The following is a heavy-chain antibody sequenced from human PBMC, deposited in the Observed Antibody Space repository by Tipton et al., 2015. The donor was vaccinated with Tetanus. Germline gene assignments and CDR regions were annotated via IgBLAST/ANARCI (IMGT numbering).Heavy chain of an antibody. V-gene: IGHV1-2*02. CDR1: GYTFTGYY. Sequence: QVQLVQSGAELKKPGASLKVSCKASGYTFTGYYMYWVRQAPGQGLEWVGWIDPNSGGTIYAQNFQCRVTMTRDTSISTVYMERSRLRSDDTAVYYCARDRGDYIYYGMDVWGPGTTVTVSS. J-gene: IGHJ6*02. D-gene: IGHD3-22*01. CDR3: ARDRGDYIYYGMDV. CDR2: IDPNSGGT.